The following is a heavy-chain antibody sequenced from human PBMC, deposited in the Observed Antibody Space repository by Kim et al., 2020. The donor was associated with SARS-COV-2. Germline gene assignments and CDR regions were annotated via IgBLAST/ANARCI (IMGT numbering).Heavy chain of an antibody. J-gene: IGHJ2*01. Sequence: NHNPALKSRVTISVDTSKNQFSLKLGSVTAADTAVYYCARLIIRRWYFDLWGRGTLVTVSS. CDR3: ARLIIRRWYFDL. V-gene: IGHV4-59*08.